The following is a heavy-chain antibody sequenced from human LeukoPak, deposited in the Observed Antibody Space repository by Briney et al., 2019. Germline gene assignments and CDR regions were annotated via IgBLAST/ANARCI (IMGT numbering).Heavy chain of an antibody. Sequence: PPETLSLTCAVYGGFFSGYYWSWIRQPPGKGLEWIGEINHSGSTNDNPSLKSRVTISVDTSKNQFSRKLSSVTAADTAVYYCARGPPHNHTYSGWFDPWGQGTLVTVSS. D-gene: IGHD3-10*01. J-gene: IGHJ5*02. V-gene: IGHV4-34*01. CDR2: INHSGST. CDR1: GGFFSGYY. CDR3: ARGPPHNHTYSGWFDP.